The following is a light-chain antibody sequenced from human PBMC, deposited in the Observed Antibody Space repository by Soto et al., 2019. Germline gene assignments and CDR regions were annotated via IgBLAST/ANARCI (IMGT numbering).Light chain of an antibody. CDR3: QQYKDFPRA. V-gene: IGKV3-20*01. J-gene: IGKJ1*01. CDR2: GAS. CDR1: QSVTSNY. Sequence: EIVLTQSPGTMSLSPGERATLSCRASQSVTSNYLAWYQQKPGQAPRLLVYGASSRATGIPDRFSGSGSGTDVTLTISRLEPEDVAVYYCQQYKDFPRAFGQGTKVEIK.